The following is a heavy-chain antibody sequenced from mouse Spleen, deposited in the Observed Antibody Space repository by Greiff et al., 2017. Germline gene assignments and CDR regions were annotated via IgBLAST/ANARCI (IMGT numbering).Heavy chain of an antibody. D-gene: IGHD1-1*01. CDR3: ARSLYYYGSSFDV. CDR1: GYSITSGYY. V-gene: IGHV3-6*01. CDR2: ISYDGSN. J-gene: IGHJ1*01. Sequence: EVQLQQSGPGLVKPSQSLSLTCSVTGYSITSGYYWNWIRQFPGNKLEWMGYISYDGSNNYNPSLKNRISITRDTSKNQFFLKLNSVTTEDTATYYCARSLYYYGSSFDVWGAGTTVTVSS.